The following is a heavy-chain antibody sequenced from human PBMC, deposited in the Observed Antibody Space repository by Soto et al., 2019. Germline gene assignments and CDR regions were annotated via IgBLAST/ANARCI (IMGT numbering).Heavy chain of an antibody. CDR1: GGSFSGYY. Sequence: KASETLSLTCAVYGGSFSGYYWSWIRQPPGKGLEWIGEINHSGSTNYNPSLKSRVTISVDTSKNQFSLKLSSVTAADTAVYYCASTGLAAAKLYWGQGTLVTVSS. J-gene: IGHJ4*02. D-gene: IGHD6-13*01. V-gene: IGHV4-34*01. CDR2: INHSGST. CDR3: ASTGLAAAKLY.